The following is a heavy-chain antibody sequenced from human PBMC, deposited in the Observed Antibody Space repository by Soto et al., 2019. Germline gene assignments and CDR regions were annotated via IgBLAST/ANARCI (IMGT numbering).Heavy chain of an antibody. V-gene: IGHV3-23*01. J-gene: IGHJ3*02. D-gene: IGHD4-17*01. CDR1: GFTFSSYA. Sequence: GGSLRLSCAASGFTFSSYAMSWVRQATGKGLEWVSAISGSGGSTYYADSVKGRFTIARDNSKNTLYLHMNSLRAEDTAVYFCANPLGYGGNSGAFDIWGQGTMVTVSS. CDR2: ISGSGGST. CDR3: ANPLGYGGNSGAFDI.